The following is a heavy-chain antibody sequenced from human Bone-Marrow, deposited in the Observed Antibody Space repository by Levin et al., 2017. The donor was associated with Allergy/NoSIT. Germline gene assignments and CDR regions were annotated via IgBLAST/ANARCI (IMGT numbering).Heavy chain of an antibody. CDR2: IYYSGST. CDR1: GGSVSSGSYY. J-gene: IGHJ4*02. V-gene: IGHV4-61*01. Sequence: HSQTLSLTCTVSGGSVSSGSYYWSWIRQSPGKGLEWIGYIYYSGSTFYNPSLKSRVTISVDTSRNQFSLKLSSVTAADTAVYYCARWKSINYRYYFDNWGQGTLVTVSS. CDR3: ARWKSINYRYYFDN. D-gene: IGHD1-7*01.